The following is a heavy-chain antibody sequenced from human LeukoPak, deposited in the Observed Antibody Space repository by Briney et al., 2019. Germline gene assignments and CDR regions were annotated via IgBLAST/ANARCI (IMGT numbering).Heavy chain of an antibody. CDR3: AKGSEQRYFKY. D-gene: IGHD1/OR15-1a*01. Sequence: PGESLRLSCVASGFSISSYAMCWGRLAPGKGQELVSAITSSYGSTYYADSENDRFNISRDNSKNTLFLQMSSPRSDDTTVYYCAKGSEQRYFKYWLRGTMVTVCS. J-gene: IGHJ4*02. V-gene: IGHV3-23*01. CDR2: ITSSYGST. CDR1: GFSISSYA.